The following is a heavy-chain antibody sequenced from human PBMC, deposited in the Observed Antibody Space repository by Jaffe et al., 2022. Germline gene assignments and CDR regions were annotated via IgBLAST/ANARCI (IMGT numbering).Heavy chain of an antibody. Sequence: QLQLQESGSGLVKPSQTLSLTCAVSGGSISSGGYSWSWIRQPPGKGLEWIGYIYHSGSTYYNPSLKSRVTISVDRSKNQFSLKLSSVTAADTAVYYCASSLGYCSGGSCYEYYFDYWGQGTLVTVSS. D-gene: IGHD2-15*01. J-gene: IGHJ4*02. CDR2: IYHSGST. V-gene: IGHV4-30-2*01. CDR1: GGSISSGGYS. CDR3: ASSLGYCSGGSCYEYYFDY.